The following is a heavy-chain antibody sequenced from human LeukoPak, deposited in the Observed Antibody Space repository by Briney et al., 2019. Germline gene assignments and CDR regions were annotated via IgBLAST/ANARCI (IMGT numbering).Heavy chain of an antibody. CDR3: AKDSVRGAAAFDY. D-gene: IGHD6-13*01. CDR1: GFTFSDYY. J-gene: IGHJ4*02. V-gene: IGHV3-23*01. Sequence: PGGSLRLSCAASGFTFSDYYMSWVRQAPGKGLEWVSAISGSGGSTYYADSVKGRFTISRDNSKNTLYLQMNSLRAEDTAVYYCAKDSVRGAAAFDYWGQGTLVTVSS. CDR2: ISGSGGST.